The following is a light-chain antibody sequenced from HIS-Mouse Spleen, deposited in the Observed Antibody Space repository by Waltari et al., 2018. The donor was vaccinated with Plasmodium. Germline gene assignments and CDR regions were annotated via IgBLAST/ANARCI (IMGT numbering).Light chain of an antibody. Sequence: QSALTQPRPVSGSTGQSVPIPCTRPRSDVGGYNYVPWYQQHPVKAPKLMIYDASKRPSGVPDRFSGSKSGNTASLTISGLQAEDEADYYCCSYAGSYTWVFGGGTKLTVL. CDR2: DAS. CDR1: RSDVGGYNY. J-gene: IGLJ2*01. V-gene: IGLV2-11*01. CDR3: CSYAGSYTWV.